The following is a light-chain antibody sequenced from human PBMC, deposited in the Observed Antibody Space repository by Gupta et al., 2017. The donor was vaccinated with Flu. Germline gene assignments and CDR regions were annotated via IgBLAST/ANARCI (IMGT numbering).Light chain of an antibody. V-gene: IGLV3-21*02. CDR1: NIGSKS. Sequence: SSVLPQPPSVSVALGHTARITCRGNNIGSKSVHWYPQEPGQAPGLVLADASDRPSGIPERFACSNSGNKAKLDLTRVESGDEADDNCQVHASGRGLWVFGGGTKLTVL. J-gene: IGLJ3*02. CDR3: QVHASGRGLWV. CDR2: DAS.